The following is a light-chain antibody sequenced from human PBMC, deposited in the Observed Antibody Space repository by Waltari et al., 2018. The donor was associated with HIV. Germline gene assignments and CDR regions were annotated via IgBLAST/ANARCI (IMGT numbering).Light chain of an antibody. CDR3: QQYGSSPT. J-gene: IGKJ1*01. V-gene: IGKV3-20*01. Sequence: EIVLTQSPGTLSLSPGETATLSCRASQNIDDRYIVWYQQRPGQAPRLLMYAASTRATGFPDRFSGSRSGADFTLTITRLEPEDFAVYYCQQYGSSPTFGQGTKVEIK. CDR1: QNIDDRY. CDR2: AAS.